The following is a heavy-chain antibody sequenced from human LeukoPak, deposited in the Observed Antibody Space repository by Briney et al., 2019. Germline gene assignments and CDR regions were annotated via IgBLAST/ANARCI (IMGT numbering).Heavy chain of an antibody. D-gene: IGHD7-27*01. CDR1: GFTFSSYA. CDR2: ISGSGGGT. V-gene: IGHV3-23*01. Sequence: GGSLRLSCAASGFTFSSYAMAWVRHPPGKGLEWVSSISGSGGGTYYADSVKGRFTISRDDSKNTLSLQMNSLRVEDTAVYYCARDLAWGAFDYWGQGTLVTVSS. CDR3: ARDLAWGAFDY. J-gene: IGHJ4*02.